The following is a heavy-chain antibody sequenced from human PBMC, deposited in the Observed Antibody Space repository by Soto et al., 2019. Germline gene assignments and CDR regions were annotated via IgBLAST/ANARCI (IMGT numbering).Heavy chain of an antibody. V-gene: IGHV4-39*01. CDR1: SGPISSSDHF. CDR3: ARRVFSGSGRDYFDN. D-gene: IGHD1-26*01. Sequence: QVQLQESGPGLVKPSETLSLTCSVSSGPISSSDHFWAWIRQPPGRGLEWLATIYYSGTTYYNPSLKSRLTISVDTSKNQFSLKLSSVTAADTAVFFCARRVFSGSGRDYFDNWGQGSLVTVSS. CDR2: IYYSGTT. J-gene: IGHJ4*02.